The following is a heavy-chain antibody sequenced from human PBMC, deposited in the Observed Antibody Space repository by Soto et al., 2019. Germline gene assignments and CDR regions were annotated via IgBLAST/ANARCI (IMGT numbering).Heavy chain of an antibody. CDR2: ISGSGGST. J-gene: IGHJ4*02. V-gene: IGHV3-23*01. Sequence: GGSLRLSCAASGFTFSSHTMSWVRQAPGKGLEWVSTISGSGGSTYYADSVKGRFTISRDNSKNTLYLQMNSLRAEDTAVYYCAKAAAGPYFDYWGQGTLVTVSS. CDR3: AKAAAGPYFDY. CDR1: GFTFSSHT. D-gene: IGHD6-13*01.